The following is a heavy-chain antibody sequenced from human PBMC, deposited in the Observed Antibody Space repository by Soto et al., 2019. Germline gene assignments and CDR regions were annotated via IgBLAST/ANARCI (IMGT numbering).Heavy chain of an antibody. V-gene: IGHV2-5*02. J-gene: IGHJ6*02. CDR2: IYWDYDK. CDR1: GFSLSTIGVG. Sequence: QITLKESGPTLVKPTQTLTLTCTFSGFSLSTIGVGVGWIRQPPGKALEWLALIYWDYDKRYSPSLKSRLTVTKDTSKHQXXLXMXXMDPVDTGTYYCVQSRCGGDCLQSYSSHSYYGLDVWGQGTTVTVSS. D-gene: IGHD2-21*02. CDR3: VQSRCGGDCLQSYSSHSYYGLDV.